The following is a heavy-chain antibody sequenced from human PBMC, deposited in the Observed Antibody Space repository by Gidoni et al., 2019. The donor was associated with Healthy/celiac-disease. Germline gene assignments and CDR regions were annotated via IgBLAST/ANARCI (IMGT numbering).Heavy chain of an antibody. V-gene: IGHV1-69*01. J-gene: IGHJ6*02. D-gene: IGHD5-12*01. Sequence: QVQLVQSGAEVKKPGSSVKVSCKASGGTVSSYAISWVRQAPGQGLEWMGGIIPIFGTANYAQKFQGRVTITADESTSTAYMELSSLRSEDTAVYYCAISRDGYNYDYYGMDVWGQGTTVTVSS. CDR2: IIPIFGTA. CDR1: GGTVSSYA. CDR3: AISRDGYNYDYYGMDV.